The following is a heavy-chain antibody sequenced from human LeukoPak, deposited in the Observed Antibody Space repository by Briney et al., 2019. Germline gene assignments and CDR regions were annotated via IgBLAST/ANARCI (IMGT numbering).Heavy chain of an antibody. Sequence: SQTLSLTCAISGDSVSSNSAAWNWIRQSPSRGLEWLGRTYYRSKWHNHYAVSVKSRITINPDTSKNQFSLQLSSVTPEDTAVYYCARLAVAGTDFDYWGQGTPVTVSS. CDR1: GDSVSSNSAA. CDR2: TYYRSKWHN. D-gene: IGHD6-19*01. J-gene: IGHJ4*02. CDR3: ARLAVAGTDFDY. V-gene: IGHV6-1*01.